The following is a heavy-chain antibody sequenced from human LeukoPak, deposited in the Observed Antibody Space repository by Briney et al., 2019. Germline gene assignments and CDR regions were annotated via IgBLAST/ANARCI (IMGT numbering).Heavy chain of an antibody. CDR3: ARYIEESRPSGWFNEDY. D-gene: IGHD6-19*01. CDR1: GFTFSSFS. V-gene: IGHV3-21*01. CDR2: ISPSSGYI. J-gene: IGHJ4*02. Sequence: GGSLRLSCAASGFTFSSFSMHWVRQAPGKGLEWVSSISPSSGYISYADSVKGRFTISRDNSKNTLYLQMNSLRAEDTAVYYCARYIEESRPSGWFNEDYWGQGTLVTVSS.